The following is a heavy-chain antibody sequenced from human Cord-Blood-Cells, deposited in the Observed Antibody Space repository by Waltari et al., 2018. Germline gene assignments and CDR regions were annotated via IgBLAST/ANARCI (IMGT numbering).Heavy chain of an antibody. V-gene: IGHV1-69*04. CDR2: SIPSLGIA. Sequence: QVQLVQSGAEVKKPGSSVKVSCKASGGTFSSYAISWVRQAPGQGLEWMGGSIPSLGIANDAQKFQGIVTITANESTSTAYMELSSLRSEDTAVYYCARDRQAAPNWFDPWGQGTLVTVSS. CDR1: GGTFSSYA. J-gene: IGHJ5*02. D-gene: IGHD6-6*01. CDR3: ARDRQAAPNWFDP.